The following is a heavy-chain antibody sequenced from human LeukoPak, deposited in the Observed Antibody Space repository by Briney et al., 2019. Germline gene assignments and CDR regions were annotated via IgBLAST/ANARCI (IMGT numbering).Heavy chain of an antibody. CDR2: ISWNSGST. V-gene: IGHV3-9*01. Sequence: PGGSLRLSCAASGFTFDDYAMHWVRQAPGKGLEWVSGISWNSGSTGYADSVKGRFTISRDNAKNSLYLQMNSLRAEDTALYYCAKDIGYGSPWTWFDPWGQGTLVTVSS. J-gene: IGHJ5*02. CDR3: AKDIGYGSPWTWFDP. CDR1: GFTFDDYA. D-gene: IGHD4-17*01.